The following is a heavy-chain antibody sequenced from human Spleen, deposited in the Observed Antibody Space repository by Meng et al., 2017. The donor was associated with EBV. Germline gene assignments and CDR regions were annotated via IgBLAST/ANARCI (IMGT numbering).Heavy chain of an antibody. V-gene: IGHV3-30*18. J-gene: IGHJ5*02. Sequence: EQLRGWGGGVVHPGRSLRPSCAASGFIFSGYGFHWVRQAPGKGPEWVAIIPSDASHNKYYADSVKGRFTITRDNSKNTLYLQMNSLKIEDTAVYYCAKDLSGRFDPWGQGTLVTVSS. CDR2: IPSDASHNK. CDR1: GFIFSGYG. CDR3: AKDLSGRFDP. D-gene: IGHD1-14*01.